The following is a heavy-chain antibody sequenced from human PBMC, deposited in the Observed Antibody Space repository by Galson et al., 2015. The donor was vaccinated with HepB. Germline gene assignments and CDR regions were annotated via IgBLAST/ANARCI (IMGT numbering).Heavy chain of an antibody. CDR2: IIPLFGTA. D-gene: IGHD1-1*01. Sequence: SVKVSCKASGGTFSNYALSWVRQAPGQGLEWMGGIIPLFGTANYAQEFQGRVTITADESTTTAYMELSSLKSEDTALYYCARGTVTTRGGYDWFDPWGQGTLVTVSS. CDR1: GGTFSNYA. CDR3: ARGTVTTRGGYDWFDP. V-gene: IGHV1-69*13. J-gene: IGHJ5*02.